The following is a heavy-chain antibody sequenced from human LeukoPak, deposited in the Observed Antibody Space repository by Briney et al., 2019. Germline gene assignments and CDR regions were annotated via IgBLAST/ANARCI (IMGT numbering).Heavy chain of an antibody. J-gene: IGHJ4*02. CDR1: GFAVTSNY. D-gene: IGHD1-26*01. CDR3: AGSGLSPYYFDY. CDR2: IYSGGST. V-gene: IGHV3-53*01. Sequence: GGSLRLSCAASGFAVTSNYMSWVRQAPGKGLEWVSVIYSGGSTYYADSVKGRFTISRDNSKNTLYLQMNSLRAEDTAVYYCAGSGLSPYYFDYWGQGTLVTVSS.